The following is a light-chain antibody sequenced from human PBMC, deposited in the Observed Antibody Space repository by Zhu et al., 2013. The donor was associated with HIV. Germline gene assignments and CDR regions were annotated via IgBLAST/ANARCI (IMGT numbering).Light chain of an antibody. V-gene: IGLV2-14*01. CDR3: GTWDSSLSIGV. Sequence: QSALTQPASVSGSPGQSITISCTGTSSDVGAYNYVSWYQQHPGKAPKLMIYEVSNRPSGVSNRFSGSKSGTSATLGITGLHTGDEAEYFCGTWDSSLSIGVFGGGTRLTVL. J-gene: IGLJ3*02. CDR2: EVS. CDR1: SSDVGAYNY.